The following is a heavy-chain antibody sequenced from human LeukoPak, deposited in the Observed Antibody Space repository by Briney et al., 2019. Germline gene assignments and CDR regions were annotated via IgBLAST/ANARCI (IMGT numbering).Heavy chain of an antibody. CDR1: GGSFSGYY. CDR2: IYHSGST. J-gene: IGHJ4*02. D-gene: IGHD4-17*01. V-gene: IGHV4-34*01. Sequence: PSETLSLTCAVYGGSFSGYYWSWIRQPPGKGLEWIGYIYHSGSTYYNPSLKSRVTISVDRSKNQFSLKLSSVTAADTAVYYCARESEGYGDYVHQYPDYWGQGTLVTVSS. CDR3: ARESEGYGDYVHQYPDY.